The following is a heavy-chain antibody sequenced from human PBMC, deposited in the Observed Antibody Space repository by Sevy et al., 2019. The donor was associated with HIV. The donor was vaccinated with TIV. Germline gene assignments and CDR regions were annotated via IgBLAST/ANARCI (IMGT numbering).Heavy chain of an antibody. V-gene: IGHV3-53*01. CDR3: VGADRPNQGDF. CDR1: GFTVSRDF. CDR2: IYSDGTT. J-gene: IGHJ4*02. Sequence: GGSLRLSCAASGFTVSRDFMSWIRQAPGKGLEWVSIIYSDGTTFYADSVKRRFTISRDNSRNTVYLKMNDLGAEDSAVYYCVGADRPNQGDFWGQGTLVTVSS. D-gene: IGHD6-6*01.